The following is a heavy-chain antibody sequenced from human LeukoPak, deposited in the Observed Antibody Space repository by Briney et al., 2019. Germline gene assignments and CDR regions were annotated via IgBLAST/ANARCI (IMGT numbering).Heavy chain of an antibody. V-gene: IGHV4-30-4*01. CDR2: IYYSGST. J-gene: IGHJ4*02. CDR3: ARVKVESDSSGYYYLDY. D-gene: IGHD3-22*01. CDR1: GGSISSGDYY. Sequence: PSQTLSLTCTVSGGSISSGDYYWSWIRQPPGKGLEWIGYIYYSGSTYYNPSLKSRVTISVDTSKNQFSLKLSSVTAADTAEYYCARVKVESDSSGYYYLDYWGQGTLVTVSS.